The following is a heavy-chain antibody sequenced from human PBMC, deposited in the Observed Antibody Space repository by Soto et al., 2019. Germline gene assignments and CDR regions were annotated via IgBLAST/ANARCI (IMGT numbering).Heavy chain of an antibody. V-gene: IGHV3-23*01. Sequence: AGGSLRLSCAASGFTFSSYAMSWVRQAPGKGLEWVSAISGSGGSTYYADSVKGRFTISRDNSKNTLYLQMDSLRAEDTAVYYCAKNFGVVPSPYYYGMDVWGQGTTVTVSS. D-gene: IGHD3-3*01. CDR2: ISGSGGST. CDR3: AKNFGVVPSPYYYGMDV. J-gene: IGHJ6*02. CDR1: GFTFSSYA.